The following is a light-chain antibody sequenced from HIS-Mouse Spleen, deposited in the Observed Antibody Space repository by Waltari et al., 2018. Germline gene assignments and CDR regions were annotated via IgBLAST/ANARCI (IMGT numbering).Light chain of an antibody. CDR1: ASPKKY. CDR3: YSTDSSGNHRV. Sequence: SYELTQPPSVSVSPGQTARITCCGDASPKKYAHWYQQKSGQAPVLVIYEDSKRPSGIPERFSGSSSGTMATLTISGAQVEDEADYYCYSTDSSGNHRVFGGGTKLTVL. J-gene: IGLJ2*01. CDR2: EDS. V-gene: IGLV3-10*01.